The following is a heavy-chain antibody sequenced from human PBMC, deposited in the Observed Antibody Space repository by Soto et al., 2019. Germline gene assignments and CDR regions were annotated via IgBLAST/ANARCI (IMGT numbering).Heavy chain of an antibody. V-gene: IGHV4-34*01. CDR3: ARGECSSNYCFTRWALDI. CDR1: GGSFSGYY. Sequence: ETLSLTCAVYGGSFSGYYWTWIRQTPGKGLEWIGEIHHSGRTNYNPSLKSRVSISADTSKTQFSLNLTSVTAADTAVYYCARGECSSNYCFTRWALDIWGQGTVVTVSS. D-gene: IGHD2-2*01. CDR2: IHHSGRT. J-gene: IGHJ3*02.